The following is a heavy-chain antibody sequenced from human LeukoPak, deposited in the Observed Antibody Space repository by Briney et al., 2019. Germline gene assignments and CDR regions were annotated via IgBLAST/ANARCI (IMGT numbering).Heavy chain of an antibody. CDR1: GFSFSSYA. CDR3: AKGSGSGWYGWFAP. D-gene: IGHD6-19*01. Sequence: GRSLRLSCAASGFSFSSYAMYWVRQAPGKGLEWVSSIDASGGATYYADSVKGRFTISRDNSKNTFYLQMNSLRAEDTAVYFCAKGSGSGWYGWFAPWGQGTLVTVSS. V-gene: IGHV3-23*01. J-gene: IGHJ5*02. CDR2: IDASGGAT.